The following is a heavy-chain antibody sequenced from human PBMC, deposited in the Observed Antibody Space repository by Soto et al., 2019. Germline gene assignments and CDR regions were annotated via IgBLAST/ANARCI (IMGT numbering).Heavy chain of an antibody. CDR3: ARDGAYSSGWYFPKAYNWFDP. V-gene: IGHV3-33*01. Sequence: GGSLRLSCAASGFTFSSYGMHWVRQAPGKGLEWVAVIWYDGSNKYYADSVKGRFTISRDNSKNTLYLQMNSLRAEDTAVYYCARDGAYSSGWYFPKAYNWFDPWGQGTLVTVSS. CDR1: GFTFSSYG. J-gene: IGHJ5*02. CDR2: IWYDGSNK. D-gene: IGHD6-19*01.